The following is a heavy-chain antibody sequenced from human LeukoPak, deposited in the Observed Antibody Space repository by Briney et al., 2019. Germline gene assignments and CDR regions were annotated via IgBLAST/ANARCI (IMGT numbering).Heavy chain of an antibody. J-gene: IGHJ5*02. CDR2: IKSKTDGGTT. D-gene: IGHD2-8*01. Sequence: GGALRLSCAASGFSFSNAWRGWVRQAPGKGLEWVRSIKSKTDGGTTDYEATVKGRCTISRDDSKSPPYLQMISLKAEDAAVYFCATIICDCTNGLCYRWFDPWGQGTLVTVPS. CDR1: GFSFSNAW. V-gene: IGHV3-15*01. CDR3: ATIICDCTNGLCYRWFDP.